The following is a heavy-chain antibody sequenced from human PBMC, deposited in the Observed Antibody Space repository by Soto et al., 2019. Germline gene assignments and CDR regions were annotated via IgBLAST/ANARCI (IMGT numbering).Heavy chain of an antibody. CDR2: IFFTGIT. CDR3: ARDGHGMDV. V-gene: IGHV4-61*01. Sequence: QVQLQESGPGLVRPSETLSLTCTVSGGSVTTGSYNWGWIPRPPGKGLGWIGNIFFTGITHYNPSLNNRVTMSVDTSKNQFSLTVTSVTAADTAVYYCARDGHGMDVWGQGTTVTVSS. CDR1: GGSVTTGSYN. J-gene: IGHJ6*02.